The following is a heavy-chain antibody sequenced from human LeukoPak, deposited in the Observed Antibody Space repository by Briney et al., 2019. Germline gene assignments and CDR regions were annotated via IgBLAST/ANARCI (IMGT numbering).Heavy chain of an antibody. V-gene: IGHV1-69*13. CDR3: ARDTLERDGYNCYFDY. J-gene: IGHJ4*02. CDR1: GGTFSSYA. CDR2: IIPIFGTA. D-gene: IGHD5-24*01. Sequence: ASVKVSCKASGGTFSSYAISWVRQAPGQGLEWMGGIIPIFGTANYAQKFQGRVAITADESTSTAYMELSSLRSEDTAVYYCARDTLERDGYNCYFDYWGQGTLVTVSS.